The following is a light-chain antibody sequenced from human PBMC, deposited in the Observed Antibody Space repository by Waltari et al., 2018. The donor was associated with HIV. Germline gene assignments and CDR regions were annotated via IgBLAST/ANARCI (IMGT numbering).Light chain of an antibody. J-gene: IGLJ2*01. Sequence: HSALTQPASVSGSPGQSITISCTASSTALGFYNLFSWYQQHPGKAPQFIIYEVHSRPSGVPDRFSGSKSGNTASLTISMLQADDEADYYCSSYVNTDTLIFGGGTKLTVL. V-gene: IGLV2-14*01. CDR1: STALGFYNL. CDR3: SSYVNTDTLI. CDR2: EVH.